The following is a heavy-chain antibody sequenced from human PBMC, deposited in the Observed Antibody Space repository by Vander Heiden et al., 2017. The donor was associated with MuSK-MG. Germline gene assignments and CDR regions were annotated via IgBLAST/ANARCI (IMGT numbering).Heavy chain of an antibody. CDR3: ARDRLYSSTWSYDYYGLDV. CDR2: ISYDGFNK. Sequence: QLQLVESGGGVVQPGRSLRLSCAASGFTFRSYGMHWVRQAPGKGLEWVAVISYDGFNKYYADSVKGRFTVSRDNSKNTLILQMNSLGPDDTAVYFCARDRLYSSTWSYDYYGLDVWGQGTTVTVSS. V-gene: IGHV3-30*03. CDR1: GFTFRSYG. D-gene: IGHD2-2*01. J-gene: IGHJ6*02.